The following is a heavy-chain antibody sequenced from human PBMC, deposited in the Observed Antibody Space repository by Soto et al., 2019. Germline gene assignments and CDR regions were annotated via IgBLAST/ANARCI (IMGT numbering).Heavy chain of an antibody. CDR1: GGSISSGGYY. CDR2: IYYSGST. CDR3: ARFYSGSYWFDP. Sequence: SETLSLTCTVSGGSISSGGYYWSWIRQHPGKGLEWIGYIYYSGSTYYNPSLKSRVTISVDTSKNQFSLKLSSVTAADTAVYYCARFYSGSYWFDPWGQGTLVTVSS. V-gene: IGHV4-31*03. J-gene: IGHJ5*02. D-gene: IGHD1-26*01.